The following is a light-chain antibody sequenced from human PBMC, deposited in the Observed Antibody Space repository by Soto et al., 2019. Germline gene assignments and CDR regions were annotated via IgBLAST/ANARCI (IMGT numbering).Light chain of an antibody. CDR3: SSYTSSSTYV. V-gene: IGLV2-18*02. J-gene: IGLJ1*01. CDR2: EVS. CDR1: SSDVGNYNR. Sequence: QSVLTQPPSVSGSPGQSVTISCTGTSSDVGNYNRVSWYQQPPGTAPKVIIYEVSNRPSGVPDRFSASKSGNAASLTISGLQAEEEADYYCSSYTSSSTYVFGTGTKLTVL.